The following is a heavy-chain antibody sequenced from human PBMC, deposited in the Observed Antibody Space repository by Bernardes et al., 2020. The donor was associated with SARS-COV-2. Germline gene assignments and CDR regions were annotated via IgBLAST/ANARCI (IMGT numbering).Heavy chain of an antibody. D-gene: IGHD3-10*01. CDR1: GGSISSSRYY. Sequence: LSLTCTVSGGSISSSRYYWGWVRQAPGKGLEWVSLISTDGAKYYADSVRGRFAISRDYSKNTLFLQMNSLRAEDTAIYYCARVLGSGNDYDKAFFDYWGQGTLDTVSS. J-gene: IGHJ4*02. CDR2: ISTDGAK. V-gene: IGHV3-53*01. CDR3: ARVLGSGNDYDKAFFDY.